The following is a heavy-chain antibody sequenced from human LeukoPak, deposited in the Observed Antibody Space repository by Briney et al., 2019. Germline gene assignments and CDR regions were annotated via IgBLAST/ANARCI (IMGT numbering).Heavy chain of an antibody. CDR2: IYYSGST. V-gene: IGHV4-39*01. CDR3: GSRIPACSGCSCYSTFWDY. J-gene: IGHJ4*02. D-gene: IGHD2-15*01. Sequence: SETLSLTCTVSGGSISSSSYYWGWIRQPPGKGLEWIGSIYYSGSTYYNPSLKSRVTISVDTSKNQFSLKLSSVTAADTAVYYCGSRIPACSGCSCYSTFWDYWGQGTLVTVSS. CDR1: GGSISSSSYY.